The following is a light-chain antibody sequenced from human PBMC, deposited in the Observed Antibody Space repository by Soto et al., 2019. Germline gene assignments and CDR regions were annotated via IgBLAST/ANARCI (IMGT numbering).Light chain of an antibody. J-gene: IGKJ2*03. CDR1: QSIRTY. V-gene: IGKV1-39*01. CDR2: NAS. Sequence: DIQVTQSPSSLSASVGDRVTITCRASQSIRTYLNWYRERPGKPPKLLIHNASTLQSGVPSRFSGSGSGTDFTLTISSLQPEDFATYYCQQTYRTLDSFGQGTKLEIK. CDR3: QQTYRTLDS.